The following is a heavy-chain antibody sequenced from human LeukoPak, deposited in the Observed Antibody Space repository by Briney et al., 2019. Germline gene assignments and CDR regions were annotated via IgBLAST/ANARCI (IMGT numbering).Heavy chain of an antibody. D-gene: IGHD3-22*01. CDR1: GGSISNGDHY. J-gene: IGHJ4*02. CDR3: ARPRYDSSGYYPYYFDY. V-gene: IGHV4-39*01. Sequence: SETLSLTCTVSGGSISNGDHYWSWIRQHPGKGLEWIGHIYYSGSTYYNPSLKSRVTISVDTSKNQFSLKLSSVTAADTAVYYCARPRYDSSGYYPYYFDYWGQGTLVTVSS. CDR2: IYYSGST.